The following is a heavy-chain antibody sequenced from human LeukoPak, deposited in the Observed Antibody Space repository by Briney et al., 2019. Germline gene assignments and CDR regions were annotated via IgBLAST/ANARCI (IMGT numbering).Heavy chain of an antibody. D-gene: IGHD6-13*01. CDR2: ISGDTGST. Sequence: GGSLRLSCAASGFTFSGYAMSWLRQAPGKGLEFVSAISGDTGSTYYADSVKGRFTISRDNSKNTLYLQMNSLRAEDTAVYYCAKVFSGSPSSSWYGLFDYWGQGTLVTVSS. J-gene: IGHJ4*02. CDR3: AKVFSGSPSSSWYGLFDY. V-gene: IGHV3-23*01. CDR1: GFTFSGYA.